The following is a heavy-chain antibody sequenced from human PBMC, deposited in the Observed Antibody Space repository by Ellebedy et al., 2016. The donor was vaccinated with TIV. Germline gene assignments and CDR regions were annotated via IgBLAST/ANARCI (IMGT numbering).Heavy chain of an antibody. D-gene: IGHD3-10*02. CDR3: ARASFYDVDLSGCYFEI. V-gene: IGHV3-66*01. CDR2: ISSAGTT. CDR1: GFTVSTNY. Sequence: GESLKISCAASGFTVSTNYMNWVRQAPGKGLEWVSIISSAGTTYYADSVKGRFTISKDNSKNTLNLQMTSLRVEDTAVYDGARASFYDVDLSGCYFEIWGRGTLVSVSS. J-gene: IGHJ2*01.